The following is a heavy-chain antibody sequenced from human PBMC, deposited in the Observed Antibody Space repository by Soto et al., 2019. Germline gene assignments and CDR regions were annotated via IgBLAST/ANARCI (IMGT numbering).Heavy chain of an antibody. Sequence: QVQLVESGGGVVQPGRSLRLSCAASEFTFSRHGMHWVRQAPGKGLQWVGVIWSDGSNDVYADSVKGRFIISRDNSKNFLYLQMNSLRAEDTAVYYCARERTFGDNKHNYMDVWGTGITVTVSS. CDR1: EFTFSRHG. CDR2: IWSDGSND. D-gene: IGHD3-10*01. V-gene: IGHV3-33*01. J-gene: IGHJ6*03. CDR3: ARERTFGDNKHNYMDV.